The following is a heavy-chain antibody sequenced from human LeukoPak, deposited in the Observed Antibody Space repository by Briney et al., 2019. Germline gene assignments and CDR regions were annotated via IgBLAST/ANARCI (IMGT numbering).Heavy chain of an antibody. CDR2: INHSGST. V-gene: IGHV4-34*01. CDR1: GGPFSGYY. CDR3: ARETSGSNGAFDI. J-gene: IGHJ3*02. Sequence: SETLSLTCAVYGGPFSGYYWTWIRQPPGKGLEWIGEINHSGSTNYNPSLKSRVTISVDTSKNQFSLKLSSVTAADTAVYYCARETSGSNGAFDIWGQGTMVTVSS. D-gene: IGHD1-26*01.